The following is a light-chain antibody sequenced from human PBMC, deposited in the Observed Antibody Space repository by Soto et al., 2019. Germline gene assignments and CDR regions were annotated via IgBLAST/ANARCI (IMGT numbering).Light chain of an antibody. CDR1: QSVSSH. V-gene: IGKV3-15*01. J-gene: IGKJ4*01. CDR3: RQYNNCPPLT. Sequence: EMVMTQSSATLSVSPGERATLSCRASQSVSSHLAWYQPKPGQAPRLLIYGASTRATGIPARFSGSGSGTEFTLTISSLLSAEYAVYYCRQYNNCPPLTFGGGTKVDIK. CDR2: GAS.